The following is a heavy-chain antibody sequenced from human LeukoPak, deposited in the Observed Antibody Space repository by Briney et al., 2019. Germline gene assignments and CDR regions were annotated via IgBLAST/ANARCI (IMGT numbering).Heavy chain of an antibody. D-gene: IGHD5-12*01. CDR3: ARQGSPDIVATITWANWFDP. CDR2: IYYSGST. J-gene: IGHJ5*02. V-gene: IGHV4-59*08. CDR1: GGSISSYY. Sequence: SETQSLTCTVSGGSISSYYWSWIRQPPGKGLEWIGYIYYSGSTNYNPSLKSRVTISVDTSKNQFSLKLSSVTAADTAVYYCARQGSPDIVATITWANWFDPWGQGTLVTVSS.